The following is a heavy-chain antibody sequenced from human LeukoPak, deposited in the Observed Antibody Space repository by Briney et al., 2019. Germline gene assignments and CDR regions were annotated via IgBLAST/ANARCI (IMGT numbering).Heavy chain of an antibody. CDR1: GFTFSSYW. J-gene: IGHJ3*02. V-gene: IGHV3-7*01. CDR3: ARDESLGDLWSGYFDALDI. D-gene: IGHD3-3*01. CDR2: IKQDGSQK. Sequence: PGGSLRLSCAASGFTFSSYWMSWVRQAPGKGLEWVANIKQDGSQKYYVDSVKGRFTISRDNAKNSLYLQMNSLRAEDTAAYYCARDESLGDLWSGYFDALDIWGQGTMVTVSS.